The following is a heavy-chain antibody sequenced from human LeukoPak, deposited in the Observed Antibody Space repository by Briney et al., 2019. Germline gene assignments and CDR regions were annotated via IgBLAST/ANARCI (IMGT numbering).Heavy chain of an antibody. Sequence: SETLSLTCTVSGGSISSGSYYWSWIRQPAGKGLEWIGRIYTSGSTNYNPSLKSRVTISVDTSKNQFSLKLSSVTAADTAVYYCARELPVWFGGGWFDPWGQGTLVTVSS. J-gene: IGHJ5*02. CDR3: ARELPVWFGGGWFDP. CDR2: IYTSGST. V-gene: IGHV4-61*02. D-gene: IGHD3-10*01. CDR1: GGSISSGSYY.